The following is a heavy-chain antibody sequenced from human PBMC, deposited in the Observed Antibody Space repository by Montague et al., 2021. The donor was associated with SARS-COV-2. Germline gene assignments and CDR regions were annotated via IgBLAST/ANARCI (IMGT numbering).Heavy chain of an antibody. D-gene: IGHD2-2*01. Sequence: SETLSLTCTVSGGSISSYYWTWIRQPPGKGLEWIGYFYYSGSTNYIPSLKSRVTMSVDTSKNQFSLKLSSVTAADTAVYYCARLLGYCSSVSCYPYYGMDVWGQGTTVTVSS. CDR3: ARLLGYCSSVSCYPYYGMDV. CDR2: FYYSGST. J-gene: IGHJ6*02. CDR1: GGSISSYY. V-gene: IGHV4-59*08.